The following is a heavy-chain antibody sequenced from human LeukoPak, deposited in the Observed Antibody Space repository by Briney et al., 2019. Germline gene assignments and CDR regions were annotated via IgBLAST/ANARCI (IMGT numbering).Heavy chain of an antibody. D-gene: IGHD3-10*01. J-gene: IGHJ4*02. CDR2: ISSSGSTI. CDR3: ARFMSTYYYGSGSYYNPDY. Sequence: GGSLRLSCAASGFAFSDYYMSWIRQAPGKGLEWVSYISSSGSTIYYADSVKGRFTISRDNAKNSLYLQMNSLRAEDTAVYYCARFMSTYYYGSGSYYNPDYWGQGTLVTVSS. V-gene: IGHV3-11*04. CDR1: GFAFSDYY.